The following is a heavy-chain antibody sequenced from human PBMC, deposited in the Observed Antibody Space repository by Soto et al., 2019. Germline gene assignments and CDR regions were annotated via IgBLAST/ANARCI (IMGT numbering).Heavy chain of an antibody. CDR3: ARDVDTAMVF. V-gene: IGHV3-53*01. D-gene: IGHD5-18*01. Sequence: LRXSFASSGCTVSSNYMSWVRQAPGKGLEWVSVIYSGGSTYYADSVKGRFTISRDNSKNTLYLQMNSLRAEDTAVYYCARDVDTAMVFWGQGTLVTVSS. CDR2: IYSGGST. CDR1: GCTVSSNY. J-gene: IGHJ4*02.